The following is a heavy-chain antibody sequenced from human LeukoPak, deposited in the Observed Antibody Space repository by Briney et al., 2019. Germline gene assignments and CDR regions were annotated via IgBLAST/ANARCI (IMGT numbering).Heavy chain of an antibody. J-gene: IGHJ4*02. CDR1: GGSISSVAYY. V-gene: IGHV4-39*01. CDR3: AKSHLGVPHDY. CDR2: IHNTGST. D-gene: IGHD3-3*01. Sequence: PSETLSLTCTVSGGSISSVAYYWGWIRQPPGKGLEWIATIHNTGSTYYNPSLKSRITISIDASRNQISLELNSVTAAGTAIYYCAKSHLGVPHDYWGQGTLVTVSS.